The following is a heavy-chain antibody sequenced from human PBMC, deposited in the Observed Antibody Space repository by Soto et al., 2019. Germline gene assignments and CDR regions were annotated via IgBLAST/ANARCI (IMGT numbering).Heavy chain of an antibody. V-gene: IGHV1-3*01. D-gene: IGHD1-26*01. Sequence: QVQLVQSGAEVKKPGASVKVSCKVSGYTFTTYVMHWVRQAPGQRLEWMGWINAVNGNRKYSQKFQDRVSITRDTSASTAYMELSSLSSEDTAVYYCARAGIVGRTYYLDYCGQGTLVTLSS. J-gene: IGHJ4*02. CDR3: ARAGIVGRTYYLDY. CDR1: GYTFTTYV. CDR2: INAVNGNR.